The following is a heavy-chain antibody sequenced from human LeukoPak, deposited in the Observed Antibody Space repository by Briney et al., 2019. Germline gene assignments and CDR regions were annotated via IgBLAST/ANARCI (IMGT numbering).Heavy chain of an antibody. J-gene: IGHJ4*02. CDR1: GFTFSSYS. CDR3: ARVGGPMVTGGFDY. Sequence: GGSLRLSCAASGFTFSSYSMNWVRQAPGKGLEWVSYISSRSSSIYYADSVKGRFTISRDNSKNTLYLQMNSLRAEDTAVYYCARVGGPMVTGGFDYWGQGTLVTVSS. V-gene: IGHV3-48*01. D-gene: IGHD5-18*01. CDR2: ISSRSSSI.